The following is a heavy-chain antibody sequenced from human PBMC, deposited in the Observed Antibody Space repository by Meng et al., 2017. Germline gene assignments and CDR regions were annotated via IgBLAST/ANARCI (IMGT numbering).Heavy chain of an antibody. CDR1: GFTFSSYS. Sequence: GESLKISCAASGFTFSSYSMNWVRQAPGKGLEWVSSISSSSSYIYYADSVKGRFTISRDNAKNSLYLQMNSLRAEDMALYYCAKLDSSDGKGAFDIWGQGTMVTVSS. CDR2: ISSSSSYI. J-gene: IGHJ3*02. D-gene: IGHD6-19*01. CDR3: AKLDSSDGKGAFDI. V-gene: IGHV3-21*04.